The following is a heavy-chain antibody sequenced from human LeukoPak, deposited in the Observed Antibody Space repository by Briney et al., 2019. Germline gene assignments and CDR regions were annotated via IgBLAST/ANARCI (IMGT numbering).Heavy chain of an antibody. V-gene: IGHV3-48*01. CDR2: ISSSSSTI. J-gene: IGHJ4*02. Sequence: GGSLRLSCAASGFTFSSYSMNWVRQAPGKGLEWVSYISSSSSTIYYADSVKGRFTISRDNAKNSVYLQMDSLRAEDTAVYYCARLTTVIFWGQGTLVTVSS. D-gene: IGHD4-11*01. CDR3: ARLTTVIF. CDR1: GFTFSSYS.